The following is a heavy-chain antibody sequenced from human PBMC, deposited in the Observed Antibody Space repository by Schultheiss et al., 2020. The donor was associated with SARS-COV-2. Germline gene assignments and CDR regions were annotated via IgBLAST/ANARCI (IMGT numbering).Heavy chain of an antibody. J-gene: IGHJ4*02. Sequence: GGSLRLSCAASGFTFDDYTMHWVRQAPGKGLEWVSAISGSGGSTYYADSVKGRFTISRDNSKNTLYLQMNSLRAEDTAVYYCAKGLQLVQDWGQGTLVTVSS. CDR2: ISGSGGST. V-gene: IGHV3-23*01. D-gene: IGHD6-13*01. CDR1: GFTFDDYT. CDR3: AKGLQLVQD.